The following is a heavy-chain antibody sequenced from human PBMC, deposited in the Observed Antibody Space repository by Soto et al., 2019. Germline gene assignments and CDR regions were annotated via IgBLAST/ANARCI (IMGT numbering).Heavy chain of an antibody. D-gene: IGHD3-10*01. V-gene: IGHV1-18*01. CDR2: ISAYNGNT. J-gene: IGHJ4*02. CDR1: GYTFTSYG. CDR3: AGGWYGEVVYYFDY. Sequence: QVQLVQSGAEVKKPGASVKVSCKASGYTFTSYGISWVRQAPGQGLEWMGWISAYNGNTNYAQKLQGRVTVTTETSTSTDYMEVRSLRSADTAVYYCAGGWYGEVVYYFDYWGQGTLVTVSS.